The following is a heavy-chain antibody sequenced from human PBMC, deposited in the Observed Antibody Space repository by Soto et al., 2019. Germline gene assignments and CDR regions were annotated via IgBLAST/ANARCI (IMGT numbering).Heavy chain of an antibody. CDR2: ISGGGGGR. CDR1: GFTFDNFA. CDR3: AKDVHYDSSGGLDY. J-gene: IGHJ4*02. D-gene: IGHD3-22*01. Sequence: EVRLLESGGGLEQPGGSLRLSCTTSGFTFDNFAMSWVRQAPGQGLEWVSAISGGGGGRYYADSVKGRFIISRDNSKNTVYLQVNGLRIDDTAVYYCAKDVHYDSSGGLDYWGQGTLVTVSS. V-gene: IGHV3-23*01.